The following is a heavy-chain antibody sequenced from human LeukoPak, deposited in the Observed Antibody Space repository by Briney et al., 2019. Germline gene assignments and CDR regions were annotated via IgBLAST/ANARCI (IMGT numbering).Heavy chain of an antibody. CDR3: ARDPTPYSSGWYWYFQQ. CDR2: INTNTGNP. D-gene: IGHD6-19*01. Sequence: ASVKVSCKASGYTFTSYVMNWARQAPGQGLEWMGWINTNTGNPTYAQGFTGRFVFSLDTSVNTAYLQISSLKAEDTAVYYCARDPTPYSSGWYWYFQQWGQGTLVTVSS. CDR1: GYTFTSYV. J-gene: IGHJ1*01. V-gene: IGHV7-4-1*02.